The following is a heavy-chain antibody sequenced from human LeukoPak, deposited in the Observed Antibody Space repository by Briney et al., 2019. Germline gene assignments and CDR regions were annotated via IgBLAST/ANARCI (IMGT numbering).Heavy chain of an antibody. Sequence: ASVKVSCKASGYTFTGYYMQWVRQAPGQGLEWMGRINPYSDGTNYAQKFQGRVTMTRDTSISTAYMELSSLRSDDTAVYYCARVLGGSGNPYDFWGQGTLVTVSS. J-gene: IGHJ4*02. D-gene: IGHD3-10*01. CDR1: GYTFTGYY. CDR3: ARVLGGSGNPYDF. CDR2: INPYSDGT. V-gene: IGHV1-2*06.